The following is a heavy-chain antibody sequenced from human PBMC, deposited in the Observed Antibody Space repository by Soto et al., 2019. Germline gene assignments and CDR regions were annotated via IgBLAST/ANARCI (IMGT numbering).Heavy chain of an antibody. CDR2: ISYDGSNK. Sequence: QVQLVESGGGVVQPGRSLRLSCAASGFTFSSYAMHWVRQAPGKGLEWVAVISYDGSNKYYADSVKGRFTISRDNSKNTLYLQMNSLRAEDTAVYYCARDSVRENAFEIGGQGTMVTVSS. CDR1: GFTFSSYA. CDR3: ARDSVRENAFEI. V-gene: IGHV3-30-3*01. D-gene: IGHD2-8*01. J-gene: IGHJ3*02.